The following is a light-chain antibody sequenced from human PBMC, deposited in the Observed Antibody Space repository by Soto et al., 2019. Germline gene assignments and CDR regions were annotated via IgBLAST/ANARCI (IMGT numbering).Light chain of an antibody. J-gene: IGLJ3*02. Sequence: QSVLTQPPSASATPGQRVSISCSGSRSNIGSNYVYWYQQLPGAAPRLLMYSNNQRPSGVHGRFSVSKSGTSASLAISGLRSEDEADYYCAAWDDNLSGWVFGGGTKLTVL. V-gene: IGLV1-47*02. CDR2: SNN. CDR1: RSNIGSNY. CDR3: AAWDDNLSGWV.